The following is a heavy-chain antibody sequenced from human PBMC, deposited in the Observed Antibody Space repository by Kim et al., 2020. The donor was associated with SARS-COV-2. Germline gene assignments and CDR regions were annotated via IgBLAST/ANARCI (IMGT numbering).Heavy chain of an antibody. CDR2: IYYSGST. Sequence: SETLSLTCTVSGGSISSYYWSWIRQPPGKGLEWIGYIYYSGSTNYNPSLKSRVTISVDTSKNQFSLKLSSVTAADTAVYYCARGEQGDGYSHYYYYGMDVWGQGTTVTVSS. CDR1: GGSISSYY. CDR3: ARGEQGDGYSHYYYYGMDV. D-gene: IGHD4-4*01. V-gene: IGHV4-59*13. J-gene: IGHJ6*02.